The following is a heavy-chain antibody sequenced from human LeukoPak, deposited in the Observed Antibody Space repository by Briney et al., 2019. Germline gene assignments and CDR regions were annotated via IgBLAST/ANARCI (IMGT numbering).Heavy chain of an antibody. J-gene: IGHJ4*02. CDR3: ASYSYSDSSGYCPGCFDY. CDR2: INQDGSVE. V-gene: IGHV3-7*02. CDR1: GFAFSNAR. Sequence: GGSLRLSCAASGFAFSNARMSWVRQAPGEGLEWVANINQDGSVEHYVDSVKGRFTISRDNAKNSLYLQMNSLRAEDTAVYYCASYSYSDSSGYCPGCFDYWGQGTLVTVSS. D-gene: IGHD3-22*01.